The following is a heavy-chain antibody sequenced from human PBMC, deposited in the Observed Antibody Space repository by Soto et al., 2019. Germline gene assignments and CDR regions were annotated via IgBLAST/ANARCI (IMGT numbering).Heavy chain of an antibody. CDR3: AKHVTGPNSHFDY. Sequence: GGSLRLSCAASGFTFSSNAMSWVRQAPGKGLEWISRISGSGENTYYADSVKGRFTVSRDNSKNTLDLQMNSLRAEDTAVYYCAKHVTGPNSHFDYWGQGTLVTVSS. CDR2: ISGSGENT. V-gene: IGHV3-23*01. D-gene: IGHD7-27*01. J-gene: IGHJ4*02. CDR1: GFTFSSNA.